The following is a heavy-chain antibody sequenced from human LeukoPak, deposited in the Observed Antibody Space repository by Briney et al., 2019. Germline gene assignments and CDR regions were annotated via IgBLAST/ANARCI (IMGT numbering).Heavy chain of an antibody. D-gene: IGHD3-22*01. V-gene: IGHV1-8*02. Sequence: GASVKVSCKASGYTFTSYDINWVRQATGQGLEWMGWMNPNRGNTGYAQKFQGRVTMTRDMSTSTVYMELSSLRSEDTAVYYCASPYSDYDSSGYYFVWGQGTLATVSS. CDR3: ASPYSDYDSSGYYFV. J-gene: IGHJ4*02. CDR1: GYTFTSYD. CDR2: MNPNRGNT.